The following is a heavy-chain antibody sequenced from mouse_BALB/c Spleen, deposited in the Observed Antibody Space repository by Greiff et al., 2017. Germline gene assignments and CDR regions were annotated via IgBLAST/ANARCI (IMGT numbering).Heavy chain of an antibody. CDR1: GYTFTSYY. CDR2: IYPGDGNT. D-gene: IGHD2-4*01. Sequence: QVQLQQSGPELVKPGASVKMSCKASGYTFTSYYIHWVKQRPGQGLEWIGWIYPGDGNTKYTEKFKGKTTLTADKSSSSAYMLLSSLTSEDSAFYVCSRDYDYDGDYFDDWGQGTTLTVSS. V-gene: IGHV1S56*01. J-gene: IGHJ2*01. CDR3: SRDYDYDGDYFDD.